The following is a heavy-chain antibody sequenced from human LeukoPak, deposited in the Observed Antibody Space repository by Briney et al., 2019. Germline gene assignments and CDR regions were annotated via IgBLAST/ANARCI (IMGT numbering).Heavy chain of an antibody. V-gene: IGHV4-39*07. D-gene: IGHD1-1*01. CDR1: GGSISSSSYY. CDR3: ARAYAGYASRFDY. Sequence: ETSETLSLTCSVSGGSISSSSYYWGWIRQPPGKGLEWIGSIYYSGNTYNNPSLKSRVTVSVDTSKNQFSLKLSSVIEADTAVYYCARAYAGYASRFDYWGQEILVTVSS. J-gene: IGHJ4*02. CDR2: IYYSGNT.